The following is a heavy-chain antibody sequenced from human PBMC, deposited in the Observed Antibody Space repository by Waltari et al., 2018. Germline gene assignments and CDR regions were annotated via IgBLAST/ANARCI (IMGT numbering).Heavy chain of an antibody. Sequence: QVQLVQSGAEVKKPGSSVKVSCKASGGTFSSYTISWVRPAPGQGLEWMGGIIQSIGIANDAQKYQGRVTINWDKSTGTAYMELSSLRSEDTAVDYCGGDGGIAARPIFDYWGQGTLVTVSS. CDR1: GGTFSSYT. V-gene: IGHV1-69*08. D-gene: IGHD6-6*01. CDR2: IIQSIGIA. CDR3: GGDGGIAARPIFDY. J-gene: IGHJ4*02.